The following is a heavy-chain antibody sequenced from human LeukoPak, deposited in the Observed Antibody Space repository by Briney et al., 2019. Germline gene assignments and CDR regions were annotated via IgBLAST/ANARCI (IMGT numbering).Heavy chain of an antibody. J-gene: IGHJ4*02. V-gene: IGHV1-69*05. CDR3: ASSKEEWELRDFDY. D-gene: IGHD1-26*01. Sequence: ASVKVSCKASGGTFSSYAISWVRQAPGQGLEWMGGIIPIFGTANYAQKFQGRVTITTDESTSTAYMGLSSLRSEDTAVYYCASSKEEWELRDFDYWGQGTLVTVSS. CDR2: IIPIFGTA. CDR1: GGTFSSYA.